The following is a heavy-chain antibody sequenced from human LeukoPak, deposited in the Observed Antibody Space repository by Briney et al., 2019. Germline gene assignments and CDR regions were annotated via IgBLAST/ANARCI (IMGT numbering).Heavy chain of an antibody. Sequence: PGGSLRLSCAASGFTFSNYGMHWVRQAPGKGLEWVAVVSSDGSIDYYADSLRGRFTVSRDNSKNTMFLQFNTLRQEDTAVYYCARGSGLSYYYYMDVWAKGPRSPSP. CDR1: GFTFSNYG. J-gene: IGHJ6*03. CDR2: VSSDGSID. CDR3: ARGSGLSYYYYMDV. V-gene: IGHV3-30*03.